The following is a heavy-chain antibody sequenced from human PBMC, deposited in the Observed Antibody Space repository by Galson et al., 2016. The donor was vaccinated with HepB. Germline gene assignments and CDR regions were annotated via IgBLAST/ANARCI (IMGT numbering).Heavy chain of an antibody. J-gene: IGHJ4*02. D-gene: IGHD2-2*01. CDR3: ARVRGRRGPAALDY. Sequence: SLRLSCAVSGFTFSSYPMHWVRQAPGKGLEWVAVISFDESDKYYADFVKGRFTISRDNSKNTLYLQMNSLRAEDTAVYYCARVRGRRGPAALDYWGQGTRFTVSS. CDR2: ISFDESDK. CDR1: GFTFSSYP. V-gene: IGHV3-30*03.